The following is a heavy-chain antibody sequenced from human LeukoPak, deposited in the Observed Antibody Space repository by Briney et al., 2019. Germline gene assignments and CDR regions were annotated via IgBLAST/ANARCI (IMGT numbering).Heavy chain of an antibody. D-gene: IGHD2-2*01. Sequence: PGGSLRLSCAASGFTFSSYGMHWVRQAPGKGLEWVAFIRYDGSNKYYADSVKGRFTISRDNSKNTLYLRMNSLRAEDTAVYYCAKDAYCSSTSCYQYWGQGTLVTVSS. CDR2: IRYDGSNK. CDR1: GFTFSSYG. J-gene: IGHJ4*02. CDR3: AKDAYCSSTSCYQY. V-gene: IGHV3-30*02.